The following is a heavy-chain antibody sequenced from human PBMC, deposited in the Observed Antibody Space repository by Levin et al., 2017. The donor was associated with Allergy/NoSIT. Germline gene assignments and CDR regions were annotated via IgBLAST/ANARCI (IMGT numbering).Heavy chain of an antibody. CDR2: IYHSGST. Sequence: SETLSLTCAVSGGSISSSNWWSWVRQPPGKGLEWIGEIYHSGSTNYNPSLKSRVTISVDKSKNQFSLKLSSVTAADTAVYYCARRYCSSTSCLGVGSRYFQHWGQGTLVTVSS. CDR3: ARRYCSSTSCLGVGSRYFQH. D-gene: IGHD2-2*01. J-gene: IGHJ1*01. CDR1: GGSISSSNW. V-gene: IGHV4-4*02.